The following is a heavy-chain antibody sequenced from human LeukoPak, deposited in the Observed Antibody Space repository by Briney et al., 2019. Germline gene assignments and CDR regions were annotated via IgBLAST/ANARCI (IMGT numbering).Heavy chain of an antibody. CDR3: AEGSWSGFGPNAFDI. Sequence: ASVKVSCKASGGTFSSYAISWVRQAPGQGLEWMGGIIPIFGTANYAQKFQGRVTITADESTSTAYMELSSLRSEDTAVYYCAEGSWSGFGPNAFDIWGQGTMVTVSS. D-gene: IGHD3-3*01. V-gene: IGHV1-69*13. J-gene: IGHJ3*02. CDR1: GGTFSSYA. CDR2: IIPIFGTA.